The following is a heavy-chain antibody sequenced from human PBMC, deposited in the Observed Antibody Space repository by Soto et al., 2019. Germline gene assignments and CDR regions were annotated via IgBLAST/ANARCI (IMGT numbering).Heavy chain of an antibody. CDR2: IIPIFGTA. V-gene: IGHV1-69*13. D-gene: IGHD6-6*01. CDR1: GGTFSSYA. Sequence: GASVKVSCSACGGTFSSYAISRVRQAPGQGLEWMGGIIPIFGTANYAQKFQGRVTITADESTSTAYMELSSLRSEDTAVYYCATPEDRYSSSSPSGHYGMDVWGQGTTVTVSS. CDR3: ATPEDRYSSSSPSGHYGMDV. J-gene: IGHJ6*02.